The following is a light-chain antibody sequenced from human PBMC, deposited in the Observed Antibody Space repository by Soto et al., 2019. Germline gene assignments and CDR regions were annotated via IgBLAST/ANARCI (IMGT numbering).Light chain of an antibody. Sequence: QSVLTQPRSVSGSPGQSVTVSCIGTSSDVGDYNSVSWYQKHPGKAPKLMIYDVSKRPSGVPDRFSGSKSGNTASLTISGLKAEDEADYYCCSYVGGYSYVFGIGPKVTXL. CDR3: CSYVGGYSYV. J-gene: IGLJ1*01. V-gene: IGLV2-11*01. CDR1: SSDVGDYNS. CDR2: DVS.